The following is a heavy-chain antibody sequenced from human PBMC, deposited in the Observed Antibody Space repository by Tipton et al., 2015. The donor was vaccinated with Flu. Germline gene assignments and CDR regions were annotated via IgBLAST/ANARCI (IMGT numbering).Heavy chain of an antibody. J-gene: IGHJ4*02. Sequence: TLSLTCTVSGGSITSGNYYWSWIRQPAGKGLEWIGRLYNSGSPKYNPTLKSRVTISADTSKNQFSLSLSSVTAADTAVYYCASGRRWGSPFDYWGQGTLVTVSS. CDR3: ASGRRWGSPFDY. V-gene: IGHV4-61*02. CDR1: GGSITSGNYY. D-gene: IGHD2-21*01. CDR2: LYNSGSP.